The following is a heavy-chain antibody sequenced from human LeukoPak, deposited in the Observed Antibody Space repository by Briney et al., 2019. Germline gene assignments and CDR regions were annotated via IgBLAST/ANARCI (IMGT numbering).Heavy chain of an antibody. CDR2: ISGSGGST. J-gene: IGHJ4*02. D-gene: IGHD3-10*01. V-gene: IGHV3-23*01. Sequence: GGSLRLSCAASGFTFSGYAMSWVRQAPGKGLEWVSAISGSGGSTYYADSVKGRFTISRDNSKNTLYLQMNSLRAEDTAVYYCAKYHYGSGSYSPGYDYRGQGTLVTVSS. CDR3: AKYHYGSGSYSPGYDY. CDR1: GFTFSGYA.